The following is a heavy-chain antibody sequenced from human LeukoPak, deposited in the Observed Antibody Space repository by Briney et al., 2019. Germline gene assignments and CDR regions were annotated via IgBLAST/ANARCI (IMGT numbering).Heavy chain of an antibody. V-gene: IGHV3-74*01. Sequence: GGSLRLSCAASGFTFSSYWMHWVRQAPGKGLVWVSRTNSDGSSTSYADSVKGRFTISRDNAKNTLYLQINSLRAEDTAVYYCARGNAHAFDIWGQGTMVTVSS. CDR2: TNSDGSST. CDR3: ARGNAHAFDI. D-gene: IGHD1-1*01. CDR1: GFTFSSYW. J-gene: IGHJ3*02.